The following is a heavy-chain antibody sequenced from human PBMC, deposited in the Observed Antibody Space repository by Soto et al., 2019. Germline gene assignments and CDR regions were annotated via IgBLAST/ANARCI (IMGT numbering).Heavy chain of an antibody. Sequence: SETLSLTCTVSGGSISSYYWSWIRQPPGKGLEWIGYIYYSGSTNYNPSLKSRVTISVDTSKNQFSLKLSSVTAADTAVYYCATRDSPSTYGDYYYYYMDVWGKGTTVTVSS. D-gene: IGHD4-17*01. CDR1: GGSISSYY. J-gene: IGHJ6*03. CDR3: ATRDSPSTYGDYYYYYMDV. CDR2: IYYSGST. V-gene: IGHV4-59*08.